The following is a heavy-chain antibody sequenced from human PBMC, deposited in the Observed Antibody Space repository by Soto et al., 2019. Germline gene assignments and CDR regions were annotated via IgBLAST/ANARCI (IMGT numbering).Heavy chain of an antibody. J-gene: IGHJ4*02. CDR2: INHSGST. Sequence: SETLSLTCAVYSGSFSGYYWSWIRQPPGKGLEWIGEINHSGSTNYNPSLKSRVTISVDTSKNQFSLKLTSVTAADTAVYYCARDQGIAVAVFEYWGQGTLVTVSS. V-gene: IGHV4-34*01. D-gene: IGHD6-19*01. CDR3: ARDQGIAVAVFEY. CDR1: SGSFSGYY.